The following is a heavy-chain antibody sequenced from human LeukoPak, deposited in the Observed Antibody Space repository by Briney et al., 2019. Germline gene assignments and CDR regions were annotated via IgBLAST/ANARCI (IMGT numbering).Heavy chain of an antibody. J-gene: IGHJ4*02. V-gene: IGHV3-30*02. CDR3: AKAPVTSCRGAYCYPFDS. Sequence: GGSLRLSCAASGFTFNNYGMHWVRQAPGKGLEWLAFIRYDGSNTYYADSVRGRFTISRDNSKNTLYLQMNSLRAEDAAVYFCAKAPVTSCRGAYCYPFDSWGQGTLVTVSS. D-gene: IGHD2-21*01. CDR2: IRYDGSNT. CDR1: GFTFNNYG.